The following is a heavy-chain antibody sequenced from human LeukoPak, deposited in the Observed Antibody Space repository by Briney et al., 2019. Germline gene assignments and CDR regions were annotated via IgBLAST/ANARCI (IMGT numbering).Heavy chain of an antibody. J-gene: IGHJ4*02. CDR2: ISSSGSTI. CDR3: ARIAAAGPGIIDY. CDR1: GFTFSDYA. V-gene: IGHV3-11*04. D-gene: IGHD6-13*01. Sequence: GGSLRLSCAASGFTFSDYALSWVRQAPGKGLEWVSYISSSGSTIYYADSVKGRFTISRDNAKNSLYLQMNSLRAEDTAVYYCARIAAAGPGIIDYWGQGTLVTVSS.